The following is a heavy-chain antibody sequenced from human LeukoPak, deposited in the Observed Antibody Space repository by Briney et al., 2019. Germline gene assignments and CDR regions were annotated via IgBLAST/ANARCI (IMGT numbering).Heavy chain of an antibody. CDR1: GGSISSYY. V-gene: IGHV4-4*07. D-gene: IGHD3-22*01. J-gene: IGHJ4*02. CDR3: ARGKYYYDSSGYYRFDY. CDR2: IYTSGST. Sequence: SETLSLTCTVSGGSISSYYWSWIRQPAGKGLEWIGRIYTSGSTNYNPSLKSRVTMSVDTSKNQFSLKLSSVTAADTAVYYCARGKYYYDSSGYYRFDYWGQGTLVTVSS.